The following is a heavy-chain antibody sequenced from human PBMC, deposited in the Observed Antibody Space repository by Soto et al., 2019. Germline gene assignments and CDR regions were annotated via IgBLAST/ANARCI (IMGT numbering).Heavy chain of an antibody. J-gene: IGHJ3*01. V-gene: IGHV4-39*02. CDR1: AGSISNNIFY. D-gene: IGHD5-12*01. CDR2: ISFIGAT. CDR3: ARLKLPSGNSGSDYGWAVDL. Sequence: SETLCLTCIVSAGSISNNIFYWGWYRQPPGKGLEWLGSISFIGATYHIPSLRSRVTLSVDPSENHFSLRLRSVTAADTAVYYCARLKLPSGNSGSDYGWAVDLWDQGTMVT.